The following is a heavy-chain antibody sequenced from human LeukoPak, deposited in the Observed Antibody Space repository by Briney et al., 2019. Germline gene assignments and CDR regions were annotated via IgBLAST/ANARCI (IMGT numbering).Heavy chain of an antibody. CDR2: ISSSISYI. D-gene: IGHD5-18*01. CDR1: GFTFSSYS. V-gene: IGHV3-21*01. CDR3: ARGLLDTAMAVDY. Sequence: GGSLRLSCAASGFTFSSYSMNWVRQAPGKGLEWVSSISSSISYIYYADSVKGRFTISRDNAKNSLYLQMNSLRAEDTAVYYCARGLLDTAMAVDYWGQGTLVTVSS. J-gene: IGHJ4*02.